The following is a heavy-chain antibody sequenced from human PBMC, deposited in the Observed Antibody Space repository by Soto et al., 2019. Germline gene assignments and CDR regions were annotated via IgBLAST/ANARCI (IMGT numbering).Heavy chain of an antibody. J-gene: IGHJ4*02. V-gene: IGHV3-53*01. CDR1: GFTVSSNY. Sequence: EVQLVESGGGLIQPGGSLRLSCAASGFTVSSNYMTWVRQAPGKGLEWVSVIYSGGNTEYADSTKGRFTISRDNCKNTLYLQMNSLRAEDTAVYYCATVDPLRRSFDYWGQGTLVTVSS. CDR3: ATVDPLRRSFDY. CDR2: IYSGGNT.